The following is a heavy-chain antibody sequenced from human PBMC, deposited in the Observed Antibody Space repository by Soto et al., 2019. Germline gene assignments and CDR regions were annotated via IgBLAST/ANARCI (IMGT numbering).Heavy chain of an antibody. CDR3: ARDGCSGSNCLNWFDP. Sequence: ASVKVSSKASGYTFTSYAMHWVRQAPGKRLEWMGWINAGNGNTKYSQKFQGRVTITRDTSASTAYMELSSLRAEDTAVYYCARDGCSGSNCLNWFDPWGQGTLVTVSS. D-gene: IGHD2-15*01. J-gene: IGHJ5*02. CDR2: INAGNGNT. CDR1: GYTFTSYA. V-gene: IGHV1-3*01.